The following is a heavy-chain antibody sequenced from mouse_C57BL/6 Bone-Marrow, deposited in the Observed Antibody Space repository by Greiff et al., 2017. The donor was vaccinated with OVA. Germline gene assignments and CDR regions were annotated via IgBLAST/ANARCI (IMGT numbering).Heavy chain of an antibody. V-gene: IGHV1-81*01. Sequence: QVQLQQSGAELARPGASVKLSCKASGSTFTSYGISWVKQRTGQGLEWIGEIYPRSGNTYYHDKFKGKATLTEDQSSSTAYMELRRLTSEDSAVYFCERGDYSNYRYFDVWGTGTTVTVSS. CDR2: IYPRSGNT. D-gene: IGHD2-5*01. CDR3: ERGDYSNYRYFDV. J-gene: IGHJ1*03. CDR1: GSTFTSYG.